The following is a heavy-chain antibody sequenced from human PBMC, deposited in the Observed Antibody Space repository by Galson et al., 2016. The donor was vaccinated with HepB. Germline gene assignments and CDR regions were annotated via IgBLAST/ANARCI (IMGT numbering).Heavy chain of an antibody. Sequence: SLRLSCAVSGFTFSIYAMGWVRQAPGKGLEWVSAISGSARRIFYADSVKGRFTISRDNSKNTLYLQMNSLRAEDTAVNYCSKSPAVQDDYNDSSGENYYFDYWGQGALVTVSS. V-gene: IGHV3-23*01. CDR1: GFTFSIYA. CDR3: SKSPAVQDDYNDSSGENYYFDY. D-gene: IGHD3-22*01. J-gene: IGHJ4*02. CDR2: ISGSARRI.